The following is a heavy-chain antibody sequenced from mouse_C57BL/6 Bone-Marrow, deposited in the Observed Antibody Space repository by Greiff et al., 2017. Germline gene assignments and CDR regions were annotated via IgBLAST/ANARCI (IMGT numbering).Heavy chain of an antibody. D-gene: IGHD2-14*01. V-gene: IGHV1-64*01. CDR3: ARRVLEAWFAY. CDR1: GYTFTSYW. J-gene: IGHJ3*01. Sequence: QVQLQQPGAELVKPGASVKLSCKASGYTFTSYWMHWVKQRPGQGLEWIGMIHPNSGSTNYNEKFKSKATLTVDKSSSTAYMQLSSLTSEDSAVYYCARRVLEAWFAYWGQGTLVTVSA. CDR2: IHPNSGST.